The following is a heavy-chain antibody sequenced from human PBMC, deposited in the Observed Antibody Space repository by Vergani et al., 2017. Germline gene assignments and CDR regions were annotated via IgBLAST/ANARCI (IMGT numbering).Heavy chain of an antibody. Sequence: EVQLVESEGGVVQPGRSLRLSCAASGFTFSSYGMHWVRQAPGKGLEWVSAISGSGGSTYYADSVKGRFTISRDNSKNTLYLQMNSLRAEDTAVYYCAKRDSSGYYSFDYWGQGTLVTVSS. CDR2: ISGSGGST. V-gene: IGHV3-23*04. D-gene: IGHD3-22*01. CDR1: GFTFSSYG. CDR3: AKRDSSGYYSFDY. J-gene: IGHJ4*02.